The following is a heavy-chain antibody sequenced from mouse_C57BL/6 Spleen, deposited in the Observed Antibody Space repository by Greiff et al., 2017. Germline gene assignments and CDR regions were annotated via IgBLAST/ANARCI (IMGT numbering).Heavy chain of an antibody. J-gene: IGHJ1*03. D-gene: IGHD2-5*01. CDR3: ARQYYSNWYCDF. V-gene: IGHV1-52*01. Sequence: VQLQQPGAELVRPGSSVKLSCKASGYTFTSYWMHWVKQRPIQGLEWIGNIDPSDSETHYNQKFKDKATLTVDKSSSTAYMQLSSLTSEDSAVYYCARQYYSNWYCDFWGTGTTVTVSS. CDR1: GYTFTSYW. CDR2: IDPSDSET.